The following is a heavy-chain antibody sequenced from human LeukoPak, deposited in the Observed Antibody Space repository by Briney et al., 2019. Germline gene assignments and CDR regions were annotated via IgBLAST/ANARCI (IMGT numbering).Heavy chain of an antibody. Sequence: SETLSLTCTVSGGSISSYYWRWIREPPGKGLEWIGYICYSGSTKYNPSLKSRVTISVDTSKNQFSLTLSSVTAADTAVYYCARLPYCSTTSCYYWFDPWGQGTLVTVSS. D-gene: IGHD2-2*01. J-gene: IGHJ5*02. CDR2: ICYSGST. V-gene: IGHV4-59*08. CDR3: ARLPYCSTTSCYYWFDP. CDR1: GGSISSYY.